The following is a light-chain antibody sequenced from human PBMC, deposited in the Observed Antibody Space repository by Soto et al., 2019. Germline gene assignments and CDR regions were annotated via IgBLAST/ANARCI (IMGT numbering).Light chain of an antibody. V-gene: IGKV1-5*03. CDR2: KAS. CDR3: QQFHNWPPLT. CDR1: QTISSW. Sequence: DVQMTQSPSTLSGSVGDRVTITFRASQTISSWLAWYQQKPGKAPKLLIYKASTLKSGVPSRFSGSGSGTEFTLTISSLQSEDFAVYYCQQFHNWPPLTFGGGTKVDI. J-gene: IGKJ4*01.